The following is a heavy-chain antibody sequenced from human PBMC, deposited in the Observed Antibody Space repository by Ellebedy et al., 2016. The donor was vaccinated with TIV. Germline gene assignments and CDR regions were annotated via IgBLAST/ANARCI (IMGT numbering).Heavy chain of an antibody. CDR1: GYTFTSYD. D-gene: IGHD6-13*01. J-gene: IGHJ6*02. CDR2: MNPNSGNT. Sequence: AASVKVSCKASGYTFTSYDINWVRQATGQGLEWMGWMNPNSGNTGYAQKFQGRVTITRNTSISTAYMELSSLRSEDTAVYYCARERSGSAAAGILDYYYYGMDVWGQGTTVTVSS. CDR3: ARERSGSAAAGILDYYYYGMDV. V-gene: IGHV1-8*03.